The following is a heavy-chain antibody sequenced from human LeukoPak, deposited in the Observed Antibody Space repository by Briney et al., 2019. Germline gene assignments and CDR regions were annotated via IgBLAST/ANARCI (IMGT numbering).Heavy chain of an antibody. D-gene: IGHD1-14*01. CDR1: GYTFTGYY. V-gene: IGHV1-2*06. J-gene: IGHJ4*02. CDR3: ARSTVASSPDY. CDR2: INPNSGGT. Sequence: ASVKVSCKASGYTFTGYYMHWVRQVPGQGLEWMGRINPNSGGTNYAQKFQGRVTMTRDTSISTAYMELSRLRSDDTAVYYCARSTVASSPDYWGQGTLVTVSS.